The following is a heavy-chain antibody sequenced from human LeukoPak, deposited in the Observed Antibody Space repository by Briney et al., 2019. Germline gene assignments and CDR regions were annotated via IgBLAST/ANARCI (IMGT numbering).Heavy chain of an antibody. CDR2: INSDGSTT. CDR3: ARDRGYIYGYAFDY. CDR1: GFTFSSYW. D-gene: IGHD5-18*01. V-gene: IGHV3-74*01. J-gene: IGHJ4*02. Sequence: GGSLRLSCAASGFTFSSYWMHRVRQDPGKGLVWVSRINSDGSTTTYADSVKGRFTISRDNAKNTLYLQMNSLRAEDTAVYYCARDRGYIYGYAFDYWGQGTLVTVSS.